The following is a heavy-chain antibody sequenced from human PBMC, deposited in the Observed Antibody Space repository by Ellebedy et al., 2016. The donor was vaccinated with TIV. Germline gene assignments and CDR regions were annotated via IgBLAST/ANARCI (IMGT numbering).Heavy chain of an antibody. CDR2: IYTSGST. J-gene: IGHJ6*03. D-gene: IGHD3-16*01. V-gene: IGHV4-4*07. Sequence: SETLSLXXTVSGGSISSYYWSWIRQPAGKGLEWIGRIYTSGSTNYNPSLKSRVTMSVDTSKNQFSLKLSSVTAADTAVYYCARVGGPRGYYYYYMDVWGKGTTVTVSS. CDR3: ARVGGPRGYYYYYMDV. CDR1: GGSISSYY.